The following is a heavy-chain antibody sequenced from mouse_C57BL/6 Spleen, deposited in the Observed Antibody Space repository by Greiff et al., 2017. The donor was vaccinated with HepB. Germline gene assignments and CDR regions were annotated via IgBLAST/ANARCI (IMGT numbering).Heavy chain of an antibody. J-gene: IGHJ2*01. V-gene: IGHV3-6*01. CDR1: GYSITSGYY. D-gene: IGHD1-1*01. Sequence: EVQLQESGPGLVKPSQSLSLTCSVTGYSITSGYYWNWIRQFPGNKLEWMGYISYDGSNNYNPSLKNRISITRDTSKNQFFLKLNSVTNEDTATYYCARYPLITTVVPYYFDYWGQGTTLTVSS. CDR2: ISYDGSN. CDR3: ARYPLITTVVPYYFDY.